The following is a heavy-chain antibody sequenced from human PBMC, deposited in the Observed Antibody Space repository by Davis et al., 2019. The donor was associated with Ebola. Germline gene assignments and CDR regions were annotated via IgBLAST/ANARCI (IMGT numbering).Heavy chain of an antibody. CDR2: IGPSGNSF. D-gene: IGHD3-10*01. CDR3: AIARNYFGSQPLDN. J-gene: IGHJ4*02. CDR1: GFTFSDYY. Sequence: PGGSLRLSCEVSGFTFSDYYMSWIRQAPGKGLEWIAYIGPSGNSFYCADSVKGRFTISRDNAKNSLYLQMNSLRAEDTAVYFCAIARNYFGSQPLDNWGQGTLVTVSS. V-gene: IGHV3-11*04.